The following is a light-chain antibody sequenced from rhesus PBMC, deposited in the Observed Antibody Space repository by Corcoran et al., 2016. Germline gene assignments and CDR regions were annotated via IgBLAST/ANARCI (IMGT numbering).Light chain of an antibody. Sequence: EIVMTQSPATLSLSPGERATLSCRASQSVNTHIAWYQHRPDQAPRHHYYDATSRATGIPDRVSGSGAGTDFSLIISSLGPGDVGVYFCYQYDTWNTFGGGTKVEV. J-gene: IGKJ4*01. CDR3: YQYDTWNT. CDR2: DAT. CDR1: QSVNTH. V-gene: IGKV3S9*01.